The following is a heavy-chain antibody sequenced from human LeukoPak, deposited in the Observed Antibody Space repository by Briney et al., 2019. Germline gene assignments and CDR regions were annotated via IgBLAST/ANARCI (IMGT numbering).Heavy chain of an antibody. J-gene: IGHJ4*02. Sequence: SETLSLTCNVAGGSISSGRYYWSWIRQPAGKGLEWIGRIYTRGSTNYNPSLKSRVTMSVDTSKNQFSLKLSSVTAADTAVYYCARSITRGSLYYFDYWGQGTLVTVSS. CDR1: GGSISSGRYY. V-gene: IGHV4-61*02. D-gene: IGHD1-26*01. CDR2: IYTRGST. CDR3: ARSITRGSLYYFDY.